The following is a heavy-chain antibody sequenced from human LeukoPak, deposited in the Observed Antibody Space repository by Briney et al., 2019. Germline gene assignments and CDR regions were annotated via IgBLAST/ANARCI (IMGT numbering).Heavy chain of an antibody. CDR3: ARDLHNRWERRYYYYMDV. V-gene: IGHV1-69*05. D-gene: IGHD1-1*01. Sequence: GASVKVSCKASGGTFSSYAISWVRQAPGQGLEWMGGIIPIFGTANYAQKFQGRVTITTDESTSTAYMELSSLRSEDTAVYYCARDLHNRWERRYYYYMDVWGKGTTVTVSS. CDR2: IIPIFGTA. CDR1: GGTFSSYA. J-gene: IGHJ6*03.